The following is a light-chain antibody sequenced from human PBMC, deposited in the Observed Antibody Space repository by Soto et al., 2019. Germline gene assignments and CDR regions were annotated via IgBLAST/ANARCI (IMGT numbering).Light chain of an antibody. Sequence: EIVLTQSPGTLSLSAGERATLSCRARRSISNNLAWYQQKLGQAPRLLIYGASTRATGIPARFSGSGSGTEFTLTISSLQSEDFAVYYCQQYHNWPPITFGQGTRLEI. V-gene: IGKV3D-15*01. CDR1: RSISNN. CDR2: GAS. J-gene: IGKJ5*01. CDR3: QQYHNWPPIT.